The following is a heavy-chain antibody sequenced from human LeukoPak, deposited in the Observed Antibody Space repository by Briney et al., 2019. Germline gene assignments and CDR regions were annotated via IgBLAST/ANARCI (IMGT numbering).Heavy chain of an antibody. D-gene: IGHD3-16*01. Sequence: PSETLSLTRTVSGGSISSYYWSWIRQPAGKGLEWIGRIYTSGSTNYNPSLKSRVTMSVDTSKNQFSLKLSSVTAADTAVYYCARSPITGDYAYYFDYWGQGTLVTVSS. CDR1: GGSISSYY. CDR3: ARSPITGDYAYYFDY. CDR2: IYTSGST. V-gene: IGHV4-4*07. J-gene: IGHJ4*02.